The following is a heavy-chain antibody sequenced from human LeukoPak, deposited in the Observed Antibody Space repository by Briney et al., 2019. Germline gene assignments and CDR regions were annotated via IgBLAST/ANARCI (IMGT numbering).Heavy chain of an antibody. D-gene: IGHD6-6*01. CDR3: ARAPPGAARFFEFDP. CDR2: INTDGSST. Sequence: GGSLRLSCAASGFTFSSYWMYWVRQAPGKGLVCVSRINTDGSSTNYADSVKGRFTISRDNAKNTLYLQMNSLRAEDTAVYYCARAPPGAARFFEFDPWGQGTLVTVSS. V-gene: IGHV3-74*01. J-gene: IGHJ5*02. CDR1: GFTFSSYW.